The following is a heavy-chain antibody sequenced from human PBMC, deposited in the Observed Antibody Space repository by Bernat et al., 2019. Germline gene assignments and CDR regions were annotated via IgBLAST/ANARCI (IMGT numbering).Heavy chain of an antibody. V-gene: IGHV3-74*01. J-gene: IGHJ6*02. CDR3: SRTGYYYAMDF. CDR2: INSDGSTT. CDR1: GFSLSGHW. Sequence: EVQLVASGGGLVQPGGSLRLSCAASGFSLSGHWVHWVRQVPGKGLVWVSRINSDGSTTNYADSVKGRFTISRDNAKNTLYLQMNSLRADDSAVYWCSRTGYYYAMDFWGQGTTVTVSS. D-gene: IGHD2-8*02.